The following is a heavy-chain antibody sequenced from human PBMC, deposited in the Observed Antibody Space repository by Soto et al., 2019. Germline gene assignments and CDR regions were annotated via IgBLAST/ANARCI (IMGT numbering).Heavy chain of an antibody. CDR3: ARDGGITGVTTIVDY. J-gene: IGHJ4*02. V-gene: IGHV1-69*14. Sequence: QVQLVQSGTEVTKPGSSVQVSCKLSGGTFGHNGISWVRQVPGQGLEWLGGIIPDYGTVNYALKLLGKVSITADKSPRPAYMALRGQRTVDTALEFCARDGGITGVTTIVDYWGEGTLSHVSS. CDR1: GGTFGHNG. CDR2: IIPDYGTV. D-gene: IGHD3-10*01.